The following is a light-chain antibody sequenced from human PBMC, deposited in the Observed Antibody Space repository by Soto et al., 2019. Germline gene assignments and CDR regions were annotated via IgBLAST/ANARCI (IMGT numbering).Light chain of an antibody. Sequence: DIQMTQSPSTLSGSVGDRVTITCRASQTIISWLAWYQQKPGKAPKLLIYKASTLKSGVPSRFSGSGSGTEFTLTISSLQPDDFATYHCQQYNSYSPKTFGQGTKVDIK. V-gene: IGKV1-5*03. CDR1: QTIISW. CDR2: KAS. J-gene: IGKJ1*01. CDR3: QQYNSYSPKT.